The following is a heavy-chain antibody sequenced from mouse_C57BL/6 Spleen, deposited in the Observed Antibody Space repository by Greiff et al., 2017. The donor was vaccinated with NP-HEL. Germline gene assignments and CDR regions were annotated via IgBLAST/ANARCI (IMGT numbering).Heavy chain of an antibody. CDR3: ARGVYYGSKGGYAMDY. J-gene: IGHJ4*01. V-gene: IGHV1-66*01. Sequence: QVQLQQSGPELVKPGASVKISCKASGYSFTSYYIHWVKQRPGQGLEWIGWIYPGSGNTKYNEKFKGKATLTADTSSSTAYMQLSSLTSEDSAVYYCARGVYYGSKGGYAMDYWGQGTSVTVSS. D-gene: IGHD1-1*01. CDR2: IYPGSGNT. CDR1: GYSFTSYY.